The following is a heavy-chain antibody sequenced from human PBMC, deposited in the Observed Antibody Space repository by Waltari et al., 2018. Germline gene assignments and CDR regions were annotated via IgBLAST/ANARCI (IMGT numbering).Heavy chain of an antibody. J-gene: IGHJ5*02. CDR1: SSGYY. CDR2: IYHSGST. CDR3: ARAHSGSYSYVNWFDP. V-gene: IGHV4-38-2*02. D-gene: IGHD1-26*01. Sequence: SSGYYWGWIRQPPEKGLEWIGSIYHSGSTYYNPSLKSRVTISIDTSKNQFSLRLSSVTAADTAVYYCARAHSGSYSYVNWFDPWGQGTLVTVSS.